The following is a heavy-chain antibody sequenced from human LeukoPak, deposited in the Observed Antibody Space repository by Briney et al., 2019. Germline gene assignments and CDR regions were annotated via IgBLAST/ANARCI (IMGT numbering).Heavy chain of an antibody. V-gene: IGHV4-4*02. D-gene: IGHD6-19*01. J-gene: IGHJ4*02. CDR1: GDSISSRSW. CDR3: AKDVGSLAGNS. Sequence: PSGTLSLTCTVSGDSISSRSWWTWVRPPPGKGLEWIGEMYHSGTTNYNPSLNSRVTISVDKSKNQFSLKLTSVTAADTAFYYCAKDVGSLAGNSWGQGTLVTVSS. CDR2: MYHSGTT.